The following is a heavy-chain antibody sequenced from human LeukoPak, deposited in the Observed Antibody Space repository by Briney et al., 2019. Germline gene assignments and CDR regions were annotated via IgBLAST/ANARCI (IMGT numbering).Heavy chain of an antibody. CDR1: GGSISSYY. CDR3: ARDEGWSGFDI. V-gene: IGHV4-59*01. J-gene: IGHJ3*02. CDR2: IYYSGST. Sequence: SETLSLTCTVSGGSISSYYWSWIRQPPGKGLEWIGYIYYSGSTNYNPSLKSRVTISVDTSKNQFSLKLSSVTAADTAVYYCARDEGWSGFDIWGQGTMVTVSS. D-gene: IGHD3-3*01.